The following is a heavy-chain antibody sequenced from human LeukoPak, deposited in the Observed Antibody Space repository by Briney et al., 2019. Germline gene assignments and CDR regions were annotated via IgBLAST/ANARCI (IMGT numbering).Heavy chain of an antibody. CDR2: IYHSGNT. CDR3: AREYSSFDY. D-gene: IGHD3-22*01. CDR1: GDPITSNSNYK. Sequence: SETLSLTCTVSGDPITSNSNYKWSWIRQPPGKGLEWIGYIYHSGNTNYNPSLKSRVTISVGTSKNQFSLKLTSVTAADTAVYYCAREYSSFDYWGQGTQVTVSS. J-gene: IGHJ4*02. V-gene: IGHV4-61*01.